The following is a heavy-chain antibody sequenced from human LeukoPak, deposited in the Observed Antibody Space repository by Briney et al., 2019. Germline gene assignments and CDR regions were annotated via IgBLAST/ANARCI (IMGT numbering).Heavy chain of an antibody. Sequence: GVSLRLSCAASGFTFRSYWTNWVRQAPGKGLERVANIKQDGSEKYYVDSVKGRFTISRDNARNSLYLQMNSLRAEDTAVYYCARAPYVYSGHHDYWGQGTLVTVSS. J-gene: IGHJ4*02. CDR2: IKQDGSEK. CDR1: GFTFRSYW. CDR3: ARAPYVYSGHHDY. V-gene: IGHV3-7*01. D-gene: IGHD3-16*01.